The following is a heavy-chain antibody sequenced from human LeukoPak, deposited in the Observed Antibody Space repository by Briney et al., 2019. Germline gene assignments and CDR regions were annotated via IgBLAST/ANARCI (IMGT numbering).Heavy chain of an antibody. CDR1: GGSTSTHY. D-gene: IGHD3-22*01. CDR3: ARGGAYYFSFDS. V-gene: IGHV4-4*07. Sequence: SETPSLTCSVSGGSTSTHYWTWIRQPAGKGLEWIGRVYSGWTTNYNPSLKSRVTMSVDTSNHQFSLRLSPVTAADTAVYYCARGGAYYFSFDSWGQGILVTVSS. J-gene: IGHJ4*02. CDR2: VYSGWTT.